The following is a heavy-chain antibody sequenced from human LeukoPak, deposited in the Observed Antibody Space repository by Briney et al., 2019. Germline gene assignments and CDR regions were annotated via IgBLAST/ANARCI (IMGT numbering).Heavy chain of an antibody. CDR1: GFTFSSYG. Sequence: GGSLRLPCAASGFTFSSYGMHWVRQAPGKGLGWVAVIWYDGSNKYYADSVKGRFTISRDNSKNTLYLQMNSLRAEDTAVYYCAKGWDYYGSGPIDYWGQGTLVTVSS. CDR3: AKGWDYYGSGPIDY. J-gene: IGHJ4*02. CDR2: IWYDGSNK. D-gene: IGHD3-10*01. V-gene: IGHV3-33*06.